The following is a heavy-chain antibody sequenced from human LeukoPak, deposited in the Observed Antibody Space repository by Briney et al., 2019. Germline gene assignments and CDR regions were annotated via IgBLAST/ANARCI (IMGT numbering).Heavy chain of an antibody. CDR1: GGSISSDNYY. J-gene: IGHJ6*03. V-gene: IGHV4-61*02. CDR2: IYSSGST. CDR3: AREHCSGGSCYSIYYYYYMDV. Sequence: SETLSLTCTVSGGSISSDNYYWSWIRQPAGKGLEWIGRIYSSGSTNYNPSLKSRVTISVDTSKNQFSLKLSSVTAADTAVYYCAREHCSGGSCYSIYYYYYMDVWGKGTTVTVS. D-gene: IGHD2-15*01.